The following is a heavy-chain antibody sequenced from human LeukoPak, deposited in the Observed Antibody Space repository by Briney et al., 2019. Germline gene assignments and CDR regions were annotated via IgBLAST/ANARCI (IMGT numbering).Heavy chain of an antibody. J-gene: IGHJ4*02. Sequence: SETLSLTCTVSGGSISSYYWSWIRQPPGKGLEWIGYIYYSGSTNYNPSLKSRVTISVDTSKNQFSLELSSVTAADTAVYYCARHSGYIQYYFDYWGQGTLVTVSS. CDR3: ARHSGYIQYYFDY. CDR2: IYYSGST. V-gene: IGHV4-59*08. D-gene: IGHD5-12*01. CDR1: GGSISSYY.